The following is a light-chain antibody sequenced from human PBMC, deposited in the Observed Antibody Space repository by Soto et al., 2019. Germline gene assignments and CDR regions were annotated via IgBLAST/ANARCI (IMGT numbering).Light chain of an antibody. V-gene: IGKV2-30*01. Sequence: DVVMTQSPLSLPVTLGQPASISCWSSQSLVYSDGNAYLNWFQQRPGQSPRRLIYKASKRDSGVPERFIGSGSGTDFTLQINRLEAEDVGIYSCMQCTRGPPTFGRGTRVEIK. CDR3: MQCTRGPPT. CDR2: KAS. J-gene: IGKJ1*01. CDR1: QSLVYSDGNAY.